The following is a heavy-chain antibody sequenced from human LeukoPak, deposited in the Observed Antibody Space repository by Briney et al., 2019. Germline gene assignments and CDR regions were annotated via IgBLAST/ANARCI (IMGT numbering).Heavy chain of an antibody. V-gene: IGHV1-2*02. D-gene: IGHD3-22*01. J-gene: IGHJ6*02. CDR3: ARSGLVQSAHGAYYIHNGLDV. Sequence: ASVKVSCKASGFAFIDYYIHWVRQAPGHGLEWMGWITTNSGGTNYAQKFQGRLTMTGDTSLSTAYMELTRLTPDDTALYYCARSGLVQSAHGAYYIHNGLDVWGQGTRVTVSS. CDR1: GFAFIDYY. CDR2: ITTNSGGT.